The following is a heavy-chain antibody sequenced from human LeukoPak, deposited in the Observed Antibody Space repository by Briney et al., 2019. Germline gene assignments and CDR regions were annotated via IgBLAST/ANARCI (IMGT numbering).Heavy chain of an antibody. Sequence: GASVKVSCKASGYTFTSYAMHWVRQAPGQRLEWMGWINAGNGNTKYSQKFQGRVTITRDTSASTAYMELSSLRSEDTAVYYCAREEAGSGSSQVYFDYWGQGTLVTVSS. D-gene: IGHD3-10*01. CDR3: AREEAGSGSSQVYFDY. CDR2: INAGNGNT. V-gene: IGHV1-3*01. J-gene: IGHJ4*02. CDR1: GYTFTSYA.